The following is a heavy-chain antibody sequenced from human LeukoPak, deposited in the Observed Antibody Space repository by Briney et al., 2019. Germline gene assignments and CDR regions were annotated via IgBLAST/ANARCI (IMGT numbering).Heavy chain of an antibody. CDR2: ISSTGGST. CDR3: AKDRRFLEWKDAFDV. J-gene: IGHJ3*01. Sequence: GGSLRLSCAASGFTFSSYWMIWVRQAPGKGLEWVSGISSTGGSTYYTDSVKGRFAISRDNSKNTVYLQMNGLRADDTAVYYCAKDRRFLEWKDAFDVWGQGTMVTVSS. V-gene: IGHV3-23*01. CDR1: GFTFSSYW. D-gene: IGHD3-3*01.